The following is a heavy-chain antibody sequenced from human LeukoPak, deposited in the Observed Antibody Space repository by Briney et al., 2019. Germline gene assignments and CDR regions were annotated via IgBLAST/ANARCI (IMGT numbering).Heavy chain of an antibody. CDR2: IYYSGST. CDR3: ARGDWGSPAYYYMDV. Sequence: SETLSLTCTVSGGSISSYYWSWIRQPPGKGLEWIGYIYYSGSTNYNPSLKSRVTISVDTSKNQFSLKQSSVTAADMAVYYCARGDWGSPAYYYMDVWGKGTTVTISS. J-gene: IGHJ6*03. CDR1: GGSISSYY. V-gene: IGHV4-59*08. D-gene: IGHD2-21*02.